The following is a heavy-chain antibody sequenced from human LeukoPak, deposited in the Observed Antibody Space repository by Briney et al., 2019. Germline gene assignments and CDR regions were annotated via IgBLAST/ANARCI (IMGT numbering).Heavy chain of an antibody. J-gene: IGHJ4*02. D-gene: IGHD3-22*01. V-gene: IGHV4-59*08. CDR3: ASNLGVVVIGFYFDY. Sequence: SETLSLTCTVSGDSMSDYFWTWIRQPPGKGLEWIGYAADSGSTNYNPSLKSRVTISVDSSKNQFSLKLSSVTAADTAVYYCASNLGVVVIGFYFDYWGQGTLVTVSS. CDR1: GDSMSDYF. CDR2: AADSGST.